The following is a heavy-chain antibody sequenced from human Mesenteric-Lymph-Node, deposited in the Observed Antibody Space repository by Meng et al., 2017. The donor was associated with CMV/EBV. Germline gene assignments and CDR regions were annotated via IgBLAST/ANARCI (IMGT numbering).Heavy chain of an antibody. Sequence: GGSLRLSCAASGFTFSSYSMNWVRQAPGKGLEWVSSISSSSSYIYYADSVKGRFTISRDNAKNSLYLQMNSLRAEDTAVYYCARAPSAGFAFWYLDLWGRGNLVTVSS. D-gene: IGHD2-21*01. CDR3: ARAPSAGFAFWYLDL. CDR1: GFTFSSYS. CDR2: ISSSSSYI. V-gene: IGHV3-21*01. J-gene: IGHJ2*01.